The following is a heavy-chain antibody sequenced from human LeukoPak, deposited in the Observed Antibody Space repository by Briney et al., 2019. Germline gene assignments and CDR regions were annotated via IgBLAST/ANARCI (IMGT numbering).Heavy chain of an antibody. CDR2: IIGSGGST. Sequence: AGGSLRLSCAASGFTLGSSAMSWVRQAPRKGLEWVSAIIGSGGSTYYPASVKDRFTISRDNSKNTRYLQMNSLRAEDTAVYYCAKSTAIAVAGDDYWGQGTLVTVSS. D-gene: IGHD6-19*01. V-gene: IGHV3-23*01. CDR1: GFTLGSSA. J-gene: IGHJ4*02. CDR3: AKSTAIAVAGDDY.